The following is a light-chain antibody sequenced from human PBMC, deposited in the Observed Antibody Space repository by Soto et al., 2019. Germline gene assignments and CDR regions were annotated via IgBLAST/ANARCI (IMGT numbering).Light chain of an antibody. CDR2: GAS. J-gene: IGKJ1*01. CDR1: QSVNSN. CDR3: HQYNGWPRT. V-gene: IGKV3D-15*01. Sequence: EIVMTQSPATLSVSPGERATLSRKASQSVNSNVAWYQQEPGQAPRLLIYGASTRATGIPARFSGTVSGTEFTLTITSLQSEDFAVYYCHQYNGWPRTFGQGTKVDIK.